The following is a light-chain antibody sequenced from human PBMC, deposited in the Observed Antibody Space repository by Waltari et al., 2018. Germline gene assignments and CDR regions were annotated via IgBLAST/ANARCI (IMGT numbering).Light chain of an antibody. CDR2: GTS. CDR1: QADSSY. J-gene: IGKJ5*01. V-gene: IGKV1-9*01. CDR3: QHLNSFGIT. Sequence: DIQLTQSPAFLSASVGDRVTITCRASQADSSYVAWYQQKPGKAPKLLIYGTSTVQSGVPSRFSGSGSGTEFTLTISTLQPEDFATYYCQHLNSFGITFGQGTRLDIK.